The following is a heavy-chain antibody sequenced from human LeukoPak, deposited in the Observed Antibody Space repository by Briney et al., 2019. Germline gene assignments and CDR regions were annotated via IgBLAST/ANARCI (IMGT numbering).Heavy chain of an antibody. J-gene: IGHJ2*01. D-gene: IGHD2-15*01. CDR1: GFTFSNYW. CDR2: IKQDESER. CDR3: ARAVYCSGGGCFWYFDL. Sequence: GGSLRLSCAASGFTFSNYWMSWVRQAPGKGLEWVANIKQDESERYYVDSVKGRFTISRDNAKNSLYLQMNSLRAEDTAVYYCARAVYCSGGGCFWYFDLWGRGTLVTVSS. V-gene: IGHV3-7*01.